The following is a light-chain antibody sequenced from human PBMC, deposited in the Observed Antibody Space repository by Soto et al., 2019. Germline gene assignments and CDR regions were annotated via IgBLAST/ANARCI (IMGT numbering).Light chain of an antibody. J-gene: IGKJ1*01. V-gene: IGKV1-5*03. CDR1: QTISSW. CDR2: KAS. Sequence: DIQVTQSPSTLSASVGDRVTITCRASQTISSWLAWYQQKPGMAPKLLIYKASTLQSGVPSRFSGSGSGTEFTLSISSLQPDDFATYYCKQYSMCSTFDQGTKVELQ. CDR3: KQYSMCST.